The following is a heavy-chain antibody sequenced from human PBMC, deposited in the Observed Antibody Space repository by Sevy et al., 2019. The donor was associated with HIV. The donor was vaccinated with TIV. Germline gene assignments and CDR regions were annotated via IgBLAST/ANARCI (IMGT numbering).Heavy chain of an antibody. V-gene: IGHV3-30*18. CDR3: AKMQGGSYNYYGMDV. CDR1: GFIFSTYG. Sequence: GGSLRLSCAASGFIFSTYGIHWVRQAPGKGLEWVAVISFDGCDKYYADSVRGRFTISRDNSKNTLYLQMNSLRVEDTAIYYCAKMQGGSYNYYGMDVWGQGTTVTVSS. J-gene: IGHJ6*02. D-gene: IGHD1-26*01. CDR2: ISFDGCDK.